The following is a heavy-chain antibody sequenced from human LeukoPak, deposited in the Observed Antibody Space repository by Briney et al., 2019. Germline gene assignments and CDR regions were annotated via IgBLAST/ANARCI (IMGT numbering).Heavy chain of an antibody. CDR1: GFTFSSYS. D-gene: IGHD2-2*01. CDR2: ISSSSDYI. CDR3: ARADQGPLDY. Sequence: GGSLRLSCAASGFTFSSYSMNWVRQAPGKGLEWVSSISSSSDYIYYADSVKGRFTISRDNARNTVYLHMNSLRAEDTAVFYCARADQGPLDYWGQGTLVTVSS. J-gene: IGHJ4*02. V-gene: IGHV3-21*01.